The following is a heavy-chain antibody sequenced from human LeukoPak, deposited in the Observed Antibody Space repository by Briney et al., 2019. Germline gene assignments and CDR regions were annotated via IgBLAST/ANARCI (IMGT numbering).Heavy chain of an antibody. V-gene: IGHV3-74*01. CDR2: VNSDGTST. J-gene: IGHJ4*02. D-gene: IGHD1-26*01. Sequence: GGSLRLSCVASGFTFTNYWMHWVRQAPGKGVVWVSRVNSDGTSTGYADSVKGRFTISRDNAKNTLYLQMNSLRAEDTAVYYCARVLSGSPLDYWGQGTLVTVSS. CDR1: GFTFTNYW. CDR3: ARVLSGSPLDY.